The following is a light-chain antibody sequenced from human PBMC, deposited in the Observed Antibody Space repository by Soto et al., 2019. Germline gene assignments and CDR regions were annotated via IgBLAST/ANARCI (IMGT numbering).Light chain of an antibody. J-gene: IGLJ1*01. CDR3: SSYTNTGTLYV. V-gene: IGLV2-14*01. CDR2: EVA. Sequence: QSVLTQPASVSGSPGQSITISCTGTSRDIGFYNYVSWYQQHPGKAPKLIIYEVAKRPSGVSSRFSGSKSGNTASLTISGLQAEDEADYHCSSYTNTGTLYVFGTGTKLTV. CDR1: SRDIGFYNY.